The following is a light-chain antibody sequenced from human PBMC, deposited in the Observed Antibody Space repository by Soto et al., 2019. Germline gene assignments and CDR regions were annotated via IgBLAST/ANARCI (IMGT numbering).Light chain of an antibody. V-gene: IGLV3-21*04. CDR2: YDR. Sequence: SYELTQPPSVSETPGKTATITCGGSDIGSKSVNWYQQKPGQAPVLIMFYDRVRPSGIPARFSGSNSGNTATLTISGVEVGDDADYYCQVWGTNSDPEGVFGGGTKVTVL. CDR1: DIGSKS. J-gene: IGLJ3*02. CDR3: QVWGTNSDPEGV.